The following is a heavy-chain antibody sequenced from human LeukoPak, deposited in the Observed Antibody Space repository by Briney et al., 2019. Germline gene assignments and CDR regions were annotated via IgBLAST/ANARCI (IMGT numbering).Heavy chain of an antibody. V-gene: IGHV1-18*01. D-gene: IGHD3-10*01. Sequence: ASVKVSCKASGYSFTSYDLSWVRQAPGQGLEWMGWISAYSGNTNYAEKFHDRISMTTDTSTGIAYMEPRSLKFDDTAVYYCATNYGSGSAPLDPWGQGTLVTVSA. CDR2: ISAYSGNT. J-gene: IGHJ5*02. CDR3: ATNYGSGSAPLDP. CDR1: GYSFTSYD.